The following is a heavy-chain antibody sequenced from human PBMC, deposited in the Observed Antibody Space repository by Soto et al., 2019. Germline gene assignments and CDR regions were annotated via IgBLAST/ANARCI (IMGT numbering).Heavy chain of an antibody. CDR1: GYIFPDYY. D-gene: IGHD6-6*01. Sequence: QVQLVQSRAEVKKPGASVKVSCKASGYIFPDYYVHWVRQAPGEGLEWMGRINPNGGGTNYAQKFEGWVTMTTDTSISTAYMELSRLNFDDTAVYYCARGEQLVHFDSWGQGTLVTVSS. CDR2: INPNGGGT. V-gene: IGHV1-2*04. CDR3: ARGEQLVHFDS. J-gene: IGHJ4*01.